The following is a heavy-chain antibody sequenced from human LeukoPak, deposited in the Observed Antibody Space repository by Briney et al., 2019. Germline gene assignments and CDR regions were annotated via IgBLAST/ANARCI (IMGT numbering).Heavy chain of an antibody. CDR2: INRDGSST. CDR1: GFTFSSYW. D-gene: IGHD3-3*01. CDR3: ASEGPPYYDFWSGYHNWFDP. Sequence: PGGSLSLSCAASGFTFSSYWMHWVRQAPGKGLVWVSRINRDGSSTSYADSVKGRFTISRDNAKNTLYLQMNSLRAEDTAVYYCASEGPPYYDFWSGYHNWFDPWGQGTLVTVSS. J-gene: IGHJ5*02. V-gene: IGHV3-74*01.